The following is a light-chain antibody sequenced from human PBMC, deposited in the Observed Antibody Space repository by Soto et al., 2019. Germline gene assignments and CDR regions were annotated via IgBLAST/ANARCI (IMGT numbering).Light chain of an antibody. CDR3: HQRGDWPT. CDR1: HNVNYY. CDR2: DTS. J-gene: IGKJ4*01. V-gene: IGKV3-11*01. Sequence: EIVVTQSPATLSLSPGDRATLSCRTSHNVNYYLAWYQQKPGQAPRLLIYDTSTRATGVPARFSGSGSGTQFTLTISSLEPEDFAVYYCHQRGDWPTFGGGTKVEIK.